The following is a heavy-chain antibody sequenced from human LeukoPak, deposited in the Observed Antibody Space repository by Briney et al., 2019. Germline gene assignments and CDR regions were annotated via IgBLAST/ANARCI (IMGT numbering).Heavy chain of an antibody. CDR1: GSSISSYY. D-gene: IGHD3-3*01. Sequence: SETLSLTCTVSGSSISSYYWSWIRQPPGKGLEWIGYIYYSGSTNYNPSLKSRVTISVDTSKNQFSLKLSSVTAADTAVYYCARDRGSYYDFWSGSGFDPWGQGTLVTVSS. CDR2: IYYSGST. J-gene: IGHJ5*02. V-gene: IGHV4-59*01. CDR3: ARDRGSYYDFWSGSGFDP.